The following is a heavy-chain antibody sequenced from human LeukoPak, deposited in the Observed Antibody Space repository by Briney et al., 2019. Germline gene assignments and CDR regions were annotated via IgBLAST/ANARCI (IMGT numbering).Heavy chain of an antibody. CDR1: GYTFTGYY. CDR2: INPNSGGT. J-gene: IGHJ5*02. CDR3: ARGRMIVVVFLGYWFDP. V-gene: IGHV1-2*02. Sequence: GASVKVSCKASGYTFTGYYMHWVRQAPGQGLEWMGWINPNSGGTNYAQKFQGRVTMTRDTSISTAYMELSRLRSDDTAVYYCARGRMIVVVFLGYWFDPWGQGTLVTVSS. D-gene: IGHD3-22*01.